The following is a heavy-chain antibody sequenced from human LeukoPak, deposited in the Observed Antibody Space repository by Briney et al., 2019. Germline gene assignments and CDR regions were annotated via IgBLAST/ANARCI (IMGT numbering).Heavy chain of an antibody. Sequence: SETLSLTCTVSGGSISSYYWSWIRQPAGKGLEWIGRIYTSGSTNYNPSLKSRVTMSVDTSKNQFSLKLSSVTAADTAVYYCARARSYGDYGNWFDPWGQGTLVTVSS. CDR1: GGSISSYY. CDR2: IYTSGST. CDR3: ARARSYGDYGNWFDP. V-gene: IGHV4-4*07. D-gene: IGHD4-17*01. J-gene: IGHJ5*02.